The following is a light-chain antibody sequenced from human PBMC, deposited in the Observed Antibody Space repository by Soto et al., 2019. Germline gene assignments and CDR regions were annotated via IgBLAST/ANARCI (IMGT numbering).Light chain of an antibody. CDR3: QQYGRPPIFT. CDR1: QSVSSSY. V-gene: IGKV3-20*01. CDR2: GAS. J-gene: IGKJ3*01. Sequence: EIVLTQSPGTLSLSPGERATLSCRASQSVSSSYLAWYQQRPGQAPRLLIYGASTRAAGIPDRFSGSGSGTDFTLSICRLEPEDFAVYYCQQYGRPPIFTLGPGTTVDIK.